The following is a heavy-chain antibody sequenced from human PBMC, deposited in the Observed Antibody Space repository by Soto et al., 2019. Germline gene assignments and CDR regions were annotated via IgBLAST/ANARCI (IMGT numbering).Heavy chain of an antibody. CDR1: GYTFTSYD. J-gene: IGHJ6*02. D-gene: IGHD3-10*01. Sequence: QVQLVQSGAEVKKPGASVKVSCKASGYTFTSYDINWVRQATGQGLEWMGWMNPNSGNTGYAQKFQGRVTMTRNTSISTAYMELSSLRSEDTAVYYCARVRGSGSYADYYYYGMDVWGQGTTVTVSS. V-gene: IGHV1-8*01. CDR3: ARVRGSGSYADYYYYGMDV. CDR2: MNPNSGNT.